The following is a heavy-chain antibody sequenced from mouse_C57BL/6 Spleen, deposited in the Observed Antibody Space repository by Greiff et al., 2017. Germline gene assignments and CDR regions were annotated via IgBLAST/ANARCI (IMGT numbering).Heavy chain of an antibody. Sequence: VQLQQSGAELVRPGASVKLSCKASGYTFTDYYINWVKQRPGQGLEWIARIYPGSGNTYYNEKFKGKATLTAEKSSSTAYMQLSSLTSVDSAFYFCARDYYGSSYVGWYFDVWGTGTTVTVSS. V-gene: IGHV1-76*01. CDR1: GYTFTDYY. CDR2: IYPGSGNT. D-gene: IGHD1-1*01. J-gene: IGHJ1*03. CDR3: ARDYYGSSYVGWYFDV.